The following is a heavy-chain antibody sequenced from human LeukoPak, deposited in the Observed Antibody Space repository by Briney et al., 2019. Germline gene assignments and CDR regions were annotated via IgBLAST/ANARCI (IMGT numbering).Heavy chain of an antibody. Sequence: ASVKVSCTASGYTFSNYAINWVRQAPGQGLEWLGGITPIFGTANYAQNFQGRVTITAEKSTHTSYMERSSLRSDATAESYCARAMTPVTTGPDFDYWGQGTLVTVSS. CDR2: ITPIFGTA. J-gene: IGHJ4*02. CDR1: GYTFSNYA. V-gene: IGHV1-69*06. CDR3: ARAMTPVTTGPDFDY. D-gene: IGHD4-17*01.